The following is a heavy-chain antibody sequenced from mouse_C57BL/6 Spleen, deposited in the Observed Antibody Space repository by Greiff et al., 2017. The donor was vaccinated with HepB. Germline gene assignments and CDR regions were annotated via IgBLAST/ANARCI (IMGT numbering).Heavy chain of an antibody. CDR2: INPSSGYT. Sequence: QVQLQQSGAELARPGASVKMSCKASGYTFTSYTMHWVKQRPGQGLEWIGYINPSSGYTKYNQKFKDKATLTADKSSSTAYMQLSSLTSEDSAVYYCAKAGTYYFDYWGQGTTLTVSS. V-gene: IGHV1-4*01. D-gene: IGHD4-1*01. CDR3: AKAGTYYFDY. CDR1: GYTFTSYT. J-gene: IGHJ2*01.